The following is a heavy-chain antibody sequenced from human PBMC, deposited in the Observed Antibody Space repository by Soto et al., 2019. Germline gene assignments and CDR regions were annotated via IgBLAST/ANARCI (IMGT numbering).Heavy chain of an antibody. V-gene: IGHV3-21*01. Sequence: GGSLRLSCAASGFAFSRYTMNWVRQAPGKSLEWVSSITSTNDYIYYADSVKGRFTISRDNARNSLYLQMNSLRAEDTAVYFCARDGRLRGLITTLWDTFDIWGQGTMVTVSS. J-gene: IGHJ3*02. CDR1: GFAFSRYT. CDR2: ITSTNDYI. D-gene: IGHD3-10*01. CDR3: ARDGRLRGLITTLWDTFDI.